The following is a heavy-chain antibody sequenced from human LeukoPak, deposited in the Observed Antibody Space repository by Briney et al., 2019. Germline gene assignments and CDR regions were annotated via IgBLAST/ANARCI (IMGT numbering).Heavy chain of an antibody. CDR2: ISSSGSTI. CDR1: GGSFSGYY. V-gene: IGHV3-11*04. J-gene: IGHJ4*02. Sequence: LSLTCAVYGGSFSGYYWSWIRQAPGKGLEWVSYISSSGSTIYYADSVKGRFTISRDNAKNSLYLQMNSLRAEDTAVYYCARDVRHPDYWGQGTLVTVSS. CDR3: ARDVRHPDY. D-gene: IGHD1-1*01.